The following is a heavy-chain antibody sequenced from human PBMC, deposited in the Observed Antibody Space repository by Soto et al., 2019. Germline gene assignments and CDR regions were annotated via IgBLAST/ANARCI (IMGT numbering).Heavy chain of an antibody. CDR1: GFTFSSYA. D-gene: IGHD3-3*01. Sequence: PGGSLRLSCAASGFTFSSYAMSWVRQAPGKGLEWVSAISGSGGSTYYADSVKGRFTISRDNSKNTLYLQMNSLRAEDTAVYYCAKGVTIFGEACGMDVWGQGTTVTVSS. J-gene: IGHJ6*02. V-gene: IGHV3-23*01. CDR2: ISGSGGST. CDR3: AKGVTIFGEACGMDV.